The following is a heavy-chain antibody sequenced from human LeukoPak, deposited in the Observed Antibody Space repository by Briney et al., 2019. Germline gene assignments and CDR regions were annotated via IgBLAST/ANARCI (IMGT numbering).Heavy chain of an antibody. CDR2: IYYSGST. CDR1: GGSISSGDYY. Sequence: SETLSLTCTVSGGSISSGDYYWSWIRQPPGKGLEWIGYIYYSGSTNYNPSLKSRVTISVDTSKNQFSLKLSSVTAADTAVYYCARRGYSSGWRYFDYWGQGTLVTVSS. V-gene: IGHV4-61*08. J-gene: IGHJ4*02. D-gene: IGHD6-19*01. CDR3: ARRGYSSGWRYFDY.